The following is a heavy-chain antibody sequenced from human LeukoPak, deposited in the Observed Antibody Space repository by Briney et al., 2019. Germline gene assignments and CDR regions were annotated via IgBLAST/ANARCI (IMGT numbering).Heavy chain of an antibody. Sequence: SETLSLTCAVYGGSFSGYYWSWIRQPPGKGLEWIGYIYYSGSTNYNPSLKSRVTISVDRSKNQFSLKLSSVTAADTAVYYCARGFQQLGAFDIWGQGTMVTVSS. D-gene: IGHD6-13*01. CDR3: ARGFQQLGAFDI. CDR1: GGSFSGYY. V-gene: IGHV4-59*12. J-gene: IGHJ3*02. CDR2: IYYSGST.